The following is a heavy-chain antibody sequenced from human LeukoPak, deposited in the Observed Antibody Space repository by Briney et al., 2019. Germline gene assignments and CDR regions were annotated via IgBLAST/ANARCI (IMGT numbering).Heavy chain of an antibody. Sequence: GGSLRLSCAASGFTFSSYWMSWVRQAPGKGLEWVANIKQDGSEKYYVDSVKGRFTISRDNAKNSLYLQMNSLRAEDTAVYYCARDGSPYSLRNNGMDVWGQGTTVTVSS. J-gene: IGHJ6*02. D-gene: IGHD2-21*01. CDR3: ARDGSPYSLRNNGMDV. V-gene: IGHV3-7*01. CDR2: IKQDGSEK. CDR1: GFTFSSYW.